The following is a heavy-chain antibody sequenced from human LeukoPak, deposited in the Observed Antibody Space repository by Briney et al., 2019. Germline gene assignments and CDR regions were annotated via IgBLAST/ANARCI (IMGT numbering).Heavy chain of an antibody. Sequence: ASVKVSCKASGYTFTSYGISWVRQAPGQGLEWMGWINPNSGGTNYAQKFQGRVTMTRDTSISTAYMELSRLRSDDTAVYYCAREQQLASYYFDYWGQGTLVTVSS. CDR1: GYTFTSYG. D-gene: IGHD6-13*01. CDR2: INPNSGGT. J-gene: IGHJ4*02. V-gene: IGHV1-2*02. CDR3: AREQQLASYYFDY.